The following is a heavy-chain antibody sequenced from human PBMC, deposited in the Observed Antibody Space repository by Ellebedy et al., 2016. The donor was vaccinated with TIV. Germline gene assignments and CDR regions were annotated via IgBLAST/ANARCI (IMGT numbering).Heavy chain of an antibody. CDR1: GFTFDDYA. CDR3: TKDLLRGIWGGSGRDY. D-gene: IGHD7-27*01. Sequence: SLKISCAASGFTFDDYAMHWVRQAPGKGLEWVSGISWRGHYIGYADSVRGQFTISRGNAKNSLYLQMNSLRIEDTAVYYCTKDLLRGIWGGSGRDYWGQGTLVTVSS. CDR2: ISWRGHYI. J-gene: IGHJ4*02. V-gene: IGHV3-9*01.